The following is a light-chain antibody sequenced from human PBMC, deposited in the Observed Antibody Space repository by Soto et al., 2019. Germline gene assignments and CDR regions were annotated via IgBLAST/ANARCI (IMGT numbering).Light chain of an antibody. V-gene: IGKV3-11*01. Sequence: EIVLTQSPAALSLSPGERATLSCRASQDISSYLAWYQQTPGQAPRLLIYDASNRATGIPARFSGSGSGTDFTLTISSLEPEDFAVYYCQQRSNWPTWTFGQGTKVDIK. CDR3: QQRSNWPTWT. J-gene: IGKJ1*01. CDR2: DAS. CDR1: QDISSY.